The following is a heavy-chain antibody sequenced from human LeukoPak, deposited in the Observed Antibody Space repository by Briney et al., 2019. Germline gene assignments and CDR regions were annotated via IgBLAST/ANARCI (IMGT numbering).Heavy chain of an antibody. V-gene: IGHV4-4*02. CDR3: ATKNMRVPGDS. D-gene: IGHD2/OR15-2a*01. CDR2: IYHSGTT. J-gene: IGHJ4*02. Sequence: SGTLSLTCAVSGGSISTNHYWWSWVRQPPGKGLEWIGEIYHSGTTNYNSSLTSRVTISVDKSKNQFSLELTSVTAADTAIYYCATKNMRVPGDSWGQDTLDPVSS. CDR1: GGSISTNHYW.